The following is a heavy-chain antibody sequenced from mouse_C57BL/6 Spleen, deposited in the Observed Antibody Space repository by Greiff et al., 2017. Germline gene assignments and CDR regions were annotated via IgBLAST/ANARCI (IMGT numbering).Heavy chain of an antibody. CDR2: ISYDGSN. CDR3: ARAFYYGSTRFDY. CDR1: GYSITSGYY. Sequence: EVQVVESGPGLVKPSQSLSLTCSVTGYSITSGYYWNWIRQFPGNKLEWMGYISYDGSNNYNPSLKNRISITRDTSKNQFFLKLNSVTTEDTATYYCARAFYYGSTRFDYWGQGTTLTVSS. D-gene: IGHD1-1*01. V-gene: IGHV3-6*01. J-gene: IGHJ2*01.